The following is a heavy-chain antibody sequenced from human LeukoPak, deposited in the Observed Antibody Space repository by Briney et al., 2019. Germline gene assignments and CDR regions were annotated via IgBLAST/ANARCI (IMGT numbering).Heavy chain of an antibody. J-gene: IGHJ3*01. D-gene: IGHD5-24*01. Sequence: GGSLRLSCAASGFAFSTYAMSWVRQAPGKGLEWVSTISAGGDSTYYADSVKGRFTISRDNSKNTLYLQMNSLSAEDTGVYYCARTTGGDGYKDAFDFWGQGTMVTVSS. CDR1: GFAFSTYA. V-gene: IGHV3-23*01. CDR2: ISAGGDST. CDR3: ARTTGGDGYKDAFDF.